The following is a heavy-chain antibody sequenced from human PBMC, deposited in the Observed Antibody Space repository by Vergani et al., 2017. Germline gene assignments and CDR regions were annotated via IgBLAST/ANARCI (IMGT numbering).Heavy chain of an antibody. CDR1: GGTFSSYG. CDR3: AGAPAGHYYYYMDV. D-gene: IGHD2-2*01. Sequence: QVQLMQSGAEVKKPGSSVKVSCKASGGTFSSYGISWVRQAPGQGLEWMGGIIPLFGTADHAQKFQGRVTITADESTSTAYMELSSLRSEDTAVYFCAGAPAGHYYYYMDVWGKGP. CDR2: IIPLFGTA. J-gene: IGHJ6*03. V-gene: IGHV1-69*01.